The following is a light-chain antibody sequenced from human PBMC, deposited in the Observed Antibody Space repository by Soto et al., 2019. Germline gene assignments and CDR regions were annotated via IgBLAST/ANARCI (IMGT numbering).Light chain of an antibody. CDR1: SSDVGSYNY. V-gene: IGLV2-14*01. J-gene: IGLJ1*01. CDR3: SSYTRSSTL. CDR2: EVS. Sequence: QSVLTQPASVSGSPGQSITISCTGTSSDVGSYNYVSWYQQHPGKAPKLMIYEVSDRPSGISSRFSGSKSGNTASLTIYGLQTEDQDDYYCSSYTRSSTLFGTGTKVTV.